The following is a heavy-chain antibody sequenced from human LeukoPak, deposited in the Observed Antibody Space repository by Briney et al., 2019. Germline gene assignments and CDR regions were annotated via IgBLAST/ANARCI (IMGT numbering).Heavy chain of an antibody. Sequence: VRTPRPSSAASGVTPTIYGTHWVRQAPGKGLEGVAGISYDGSTKYYADPVKGRFTISRDNSQNKLYLQVHRLRAGDTAVYFCAKDWGTAMVIYYFGYWGQGTLVTVPS. CDR1: GVTPTIYG. J-gene: IGHJ4*02. CDR3: AKDWGTAMVIYYFGY. CDR2: ISYDGSTK. D-gene: IGHD5-18*01. V-gene: IGHV3-30*18.